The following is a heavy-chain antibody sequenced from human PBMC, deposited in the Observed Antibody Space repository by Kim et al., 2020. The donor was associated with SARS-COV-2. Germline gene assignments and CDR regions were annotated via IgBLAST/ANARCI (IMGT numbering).Heavy chain of an antibody. Sequence: TSYADSVQGRLTISRDNAKNTLYLQRNSLRAEDTAVYYCARGNYYYGMDVWGQGTTVTVSS. V-gene: IGHV3-74*01. CDR3: ARGNYYYGMDV. J-gene: IGHJ6*02. CDR2: T.